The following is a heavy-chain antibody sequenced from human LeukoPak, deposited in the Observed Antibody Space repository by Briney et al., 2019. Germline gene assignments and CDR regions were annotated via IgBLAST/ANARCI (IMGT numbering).Heavy chain of an antibody. D-gene: IGHD6-19*01. CDR1: GGSISNYY. Sequence: SETLSLTCTVSGGSISNYYWSWIRQPPGKGLEWIGYIYYSGNTSYNPSLKSRVTLSVDTSKNRFSLKLSSVTAADTAVYYCASGYSSGWFYFDYWGQGTLVTVSS. V-gene: IGHV4-59*01. CDR3: ASGYSSGWFYFDY. CDR2: IYYSGNT. J-gene: IGHJ4*02.